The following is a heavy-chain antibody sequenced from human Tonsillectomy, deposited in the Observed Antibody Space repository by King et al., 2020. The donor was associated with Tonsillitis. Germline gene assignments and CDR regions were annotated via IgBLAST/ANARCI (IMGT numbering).Heavy chain of an antibody. CDR2: IKEDGSEK. Sequence: VQLVESGGGLVQPGGSLRLSCAPSGLSIGSYWLSWVRQAPGKGLEWVANIKEDGSEKYYVDSVKGRFTISRDNAKNSLYLQMNSLRPDDTAMYYCGRTGTKSDYWGQGTLVTVSS. D-gene: IGHD3-10*01. V-gene: IGHV3-7*03. J-gene: IGHJ4*02. CDR3: GRTGTKSDY. CDR1: GLSIGSYW.